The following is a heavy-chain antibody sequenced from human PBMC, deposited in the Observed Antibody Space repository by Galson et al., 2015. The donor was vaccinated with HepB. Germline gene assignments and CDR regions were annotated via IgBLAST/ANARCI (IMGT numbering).Heavy chain of an antibody. D-gene: IGHD6-19*01. J-gene: IGHJ6*02. CDR1: GFTFSSYS. Sequence: SLRLSCAASGFTFSSYSMNWVRQAPGKGLEWVSSISSSSSYIYYADSVKGRFTISRDNAKNSLYLQMNSLRAEDTAVYYCARDPRIAVAEVSYYYGMDVWGQGTTVTVSS. V-gene: IGHV3-21*01. CDR2: ISSSSSYI. CDR3: ARDPRIAVAEVSYYYGMDV.